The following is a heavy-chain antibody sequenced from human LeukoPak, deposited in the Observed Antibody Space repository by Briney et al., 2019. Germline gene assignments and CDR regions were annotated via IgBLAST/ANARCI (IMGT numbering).Heavy chain of an antibody. CDR2: ISTDGTHT. CDR3: AGVGGAVAPTLG. CDR1: GFTFSNYW. J-gene: IGHJ4*02. V-gene: IGHV3-74*01. D-gene: IGHD6-19*01. Sequence: PGGSLRLSCVASGFTFSNYWMHWVRQVPGKGLVWVSRISTDGTHTTYADAVKGRFTISRDNAKNTLFLQMNSLRADDTAIYYCAGVGGAVAPTLGWGQGTLVTVSS.